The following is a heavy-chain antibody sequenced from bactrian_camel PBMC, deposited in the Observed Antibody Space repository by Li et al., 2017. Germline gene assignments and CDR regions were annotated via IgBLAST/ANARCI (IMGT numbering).Heavy chain of an antibody. J-gene: IGHJ4*01. CDR1: GYIASINC. V-gene: IGHV3S54*01. D-gene: IGHD3*01. CDR2: INSGGGNT. CDR3: AADSGLLYGQGIPAWSEFNY. Sequence: VQLVESGGGSVQAGGSLTLSCAASGYIASINCMGWFRQAPGKEREGVAGINSGGGNTLYADSVKGRATISNDNAKNTPYLHMDSLKPEDTAIYYCAADSGLLYGQGIPAWSEFNYWGQGTQVTVSS.